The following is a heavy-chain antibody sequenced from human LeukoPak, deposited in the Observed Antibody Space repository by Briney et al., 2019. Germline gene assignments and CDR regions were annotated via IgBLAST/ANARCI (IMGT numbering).Heavy chain of an antibody. CDR3: ARDLGAYDSSGNY. Sequence: PGGSLRLSCAASGFTFSDYYMSWIRQAPGKGLEWVSYISSSSSYTNYADSVKGRFTISRDNAKNSLYPQMNSLRAEDTAVYYCARDLGAYDSSGNYWGQGTLVTVSS. CDR2: ISSSSSYT. CDR1: GFTFSDYY. V-gene: IGHV3-11*06. D-gene: IGHD3-22*01. J-gene: IGHJ4*02.